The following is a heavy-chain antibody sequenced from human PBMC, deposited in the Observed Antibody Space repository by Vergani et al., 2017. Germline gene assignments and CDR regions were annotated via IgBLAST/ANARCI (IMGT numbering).Heavy chain of an antibody. Sequence: QVQLQESVPGLLKPSQTLSLTCSVAGDSISSGNYYWNWILQPAGKGLEWIGRIYSSGSTSYNPSIKSRITMSLDPSKNQFSLSLSSVTAADTAVYYCARGTFLHAFDNWGQGTVVTVSS. CDR3: ARGTFLHAFDN. D-gene: IGHD1-26*01. CDR1: GDSISSGNYY. J-gene: IGHJ3*02. V-gene: IGHV4-61*02. CDR2: IYSSGST.